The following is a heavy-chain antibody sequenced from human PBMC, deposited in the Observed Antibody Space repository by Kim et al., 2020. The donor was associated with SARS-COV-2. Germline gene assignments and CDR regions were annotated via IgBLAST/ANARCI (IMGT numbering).Heavy chain of an antibody. Sequence: SETLSLTCTVSGGSISSYYWSWIRQPPGKGLEWIGYIYYSGSTNYNPSLKSRVTISVDTSKNQFSLKLSSVTAADTAVYYCARVASYDFWSGYGPGFDYWGQGTLVTVSS. CDR3: ARVASYDFWSGYGPGFDY. J-gene: IGHJ4*02. CDR2: IYYSGST. V-gene: IGHV4-59*01. CDR1: GGSISSYY. D-gene: IGHD3-3*01.